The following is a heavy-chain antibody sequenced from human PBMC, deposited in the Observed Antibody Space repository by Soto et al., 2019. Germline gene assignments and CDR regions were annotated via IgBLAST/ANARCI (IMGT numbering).Heavy chain of an antibody. J-gene: IGHJ5*02. CDR2: IYYSGST. CDR3: ARGISYGPSSGWFDP. V-gene: IGHV4-31*03. D-gene: IGHD4-17*01. CDR1: GGSISSGGYY. Sequence: QVQLQESGPGLVKPSQTLSLTCTVSGGSISSGGYYWNWIRQHPGKGLEWIGYIYYSGSTFYTPSLKSRLTISVDTSKNQNSLKLTSVTAADTAVYYCARGISYGPSSGWFDPWGQGTLVTVSS.